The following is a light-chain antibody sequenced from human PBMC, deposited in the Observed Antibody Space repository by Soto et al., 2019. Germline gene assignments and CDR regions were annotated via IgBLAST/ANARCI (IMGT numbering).Light chain of an antibody. CDR1: RSDVGGYNL. V-gene: IGLV2-23*01. CDR2: DGN. J-gene: IGLJ1*01. CDR3: CSYAGSSTLV. Sequence: QSALTQPASVSGSPGQSITISCTGTRSDVGGYNLVSWYQQQPDKAPKLMIFDGNLRPSGVSYRYSGSKFGNTASLTISGLQAEDEGDYYCCSYAGSSTLVFGTGTKLTVL.